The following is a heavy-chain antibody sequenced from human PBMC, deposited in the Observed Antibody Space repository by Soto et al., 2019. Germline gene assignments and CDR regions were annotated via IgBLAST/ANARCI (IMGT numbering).Heavy chain of an antibody. Sequence: GGSLRLSCAASGFTFSDYAMHWVRQAPGKGLEWVSAISGSGGSTYYADSVKGRFTISRDNSKNTLYLQMNSLRAEDTAVYYCAKSDVGFGESLDYWGQGTLVTVSS. CDR1: GFTFSDYA. V-gene: IGHV3-23*01. CDR2: ISGSGGST. J-gene: IGHJ4*02. CDR3: AKSDVGFGESLDY. D-gene: IGHD3-10*01.